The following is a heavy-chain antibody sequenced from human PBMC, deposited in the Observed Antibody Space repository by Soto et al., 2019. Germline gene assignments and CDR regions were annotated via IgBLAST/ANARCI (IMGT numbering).Heavy chain of an antibody. CDR1: GGSISSYY. J-gene: IGHJ4*02. V-gene: IGHV4-59*08. CDR3: AIITIFGVVVY. CDR2: IYYSGST. Sequence: SETLSLTCTVSGGSISSYYWSWIRQPPGEGLEWIGYIYYSGSTNYNPSLKSRVTISVDTSKNQFSLKLSSVTAADTAVYYCAIITIFGVVVYWGQGTLVTVSS. D-gene: IGHD3-3*01.